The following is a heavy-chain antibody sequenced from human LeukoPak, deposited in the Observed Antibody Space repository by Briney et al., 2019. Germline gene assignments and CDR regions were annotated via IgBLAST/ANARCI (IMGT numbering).Heavy chain of an antibody. V-gene: IGHV1-69*01. CDR3: ARGRRKMATPNDAFDI. CDR2: IIPIFGTA. J-gene: IGHJ3*02. CDR1: GGTFSSYA. Sequence: ASVKVSCKASGGTFSSYAISWVRQAPGQGLEWMGGIIPIFGTANYAQKFQGRVTITADESTSTAYMELSSLRSEDTAVYYCARGRRKMATPNDAFDIWGQGTMVTVSS. D-gene: IGHD5-24*01.